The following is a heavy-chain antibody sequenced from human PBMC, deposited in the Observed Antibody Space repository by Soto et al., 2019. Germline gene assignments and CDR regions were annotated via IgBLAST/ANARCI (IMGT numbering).Heavy chain of an antibody. V-gene: IGHV1-8*01. CDR3: ARVGGNWNDDYFDY. CDR2: MNPNSGDT. D-gene: IGHD1-1*01. J-gene: IGHJ4*02. Sequence: QVQLVQSGAEVKKPGASVKVACKASGYTFTNHDINWVRQATGQGPEWRGWMNPNSGDTGYAQNFQDRVTMPRDTSTRTAYMELSSLRSEDTAVYYCARVGGNWNDDYFDYWGQGTLVTVSS. CDR1: GYTFTNHD.